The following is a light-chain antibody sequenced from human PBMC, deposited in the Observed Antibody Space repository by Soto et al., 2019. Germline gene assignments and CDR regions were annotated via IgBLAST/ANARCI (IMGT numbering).Light chain of an antibody. CDR2: RTF. CDR3: QQYDASPPT. CDR1: QTIASRY. Sequence: EIVLTQSPGTLSLSPGERATLSCRASQTIASRYLAWYQHQPGQAPRLLIYRTFARAPGIPDRFSGGGSGTHFTLTISSLEREDLAVYYCQQYDASPPTFGQGTRLDIK. V-gene: IGKV3-20*01. J-gene: IGKJ5*01.